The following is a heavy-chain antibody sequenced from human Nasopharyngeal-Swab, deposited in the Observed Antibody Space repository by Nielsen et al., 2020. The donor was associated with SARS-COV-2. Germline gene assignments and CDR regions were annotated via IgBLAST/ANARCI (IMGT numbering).Heavy chain of an antibody. CDR1: GFTLRSYD. D-gene: IGHD2-2*01. CDR3: AREQLCIRGTRCLDAFDI. CDR2: IDSSGAT. Sequence: GGSLKISCAASGFTLRSYDVHWVRQTTGEGLEWVSVIDSSGATSYLDSVKGRFTVSRYNVKNSVYLQMNSLRAGDTAVYYCAREQLCIRGTRCLDAFDIWGQGTMVTVSS. V-gene: IGHV3-13*01. J-gene: IGHJ3*02.